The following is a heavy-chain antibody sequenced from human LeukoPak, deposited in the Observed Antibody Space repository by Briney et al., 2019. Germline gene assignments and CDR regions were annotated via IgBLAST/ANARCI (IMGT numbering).Heavy chain of an antibody. J-gene: IGHJ5*02. V-gene: IGHV1-18*01. CDR3: ARGDRIAARDWFDP. CDR2: ISAYNGNT. D-gene: IGHD6-6*01. Sequence: ASVKVSCKASGYTFTSYGISWVRQAPGQGLKWMGWISAYNGNTNYAQKLQGRVTMTTDTSTSTAYMELRSLRSDDTAVYYCARGDRIAARDWFDPWGQGTLVTVSS. CDR1: GYTFTSYG.